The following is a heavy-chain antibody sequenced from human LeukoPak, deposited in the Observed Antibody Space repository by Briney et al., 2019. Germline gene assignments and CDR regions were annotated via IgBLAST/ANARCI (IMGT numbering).Heavy chain of an antibody. CDR2: ISAYNGNT. Sequence: ASVKVSCKASGYTFTSYGISWVRQAPGQGLEWMGWISAYNGNTNYAQKLQGRVTMTTDTSTSTAYMELRSLRSDDTAVYYCARDRIVGATTIPFDYWGQGTLVTVSS. CDR1: GYTFTSYG. D-gene: IGHD1-26*01. CDR3: ARDRIVGATTIPFDY. V-gene: IGHV1-18*01. J-gene: IGHJ4*02.